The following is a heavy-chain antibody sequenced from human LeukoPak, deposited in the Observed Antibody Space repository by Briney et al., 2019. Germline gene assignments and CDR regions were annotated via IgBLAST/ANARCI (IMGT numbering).Heavy chain of an antibody. J-gene: IGHJ3*01. CDR3: ARERGYDSSGYYHDAFDV. CDR2: TSTYNGDT. CDR1: VYTFTNYG. Sequence: ASVKVSCKPSVYTFTNYGISWVRQAPGQGLGWMVWTSTYNGDTNYAQKLQGRVTMTTDTSTSTASMELRSLRSDDTAVYYCARERGYDSSGYYHDAFDVWGQGTMVTVSS. D-gene: IGHD3-22*01. V-gene: IGHV1-18*01.